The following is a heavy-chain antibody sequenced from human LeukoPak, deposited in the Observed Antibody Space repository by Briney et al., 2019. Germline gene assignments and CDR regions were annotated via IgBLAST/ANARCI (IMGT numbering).Heavy chain of an antibody. CDR2: ICYSGIT. J-gene: IGHJ5*02. CDR3: ARASGVGRGSNWFDP. CDR1: GRSISSSSYY. V-gene: IGHV4-39*07. Sequence: PSDTLSLICTVSGRSISSSSYYGGWIRKPPGKGLEWFGSICYSGITYYNPSIKSRVTISVDTSKNQFSLKLSSVTAADTAVYYCARASGVGRGSNWFDPWGQGTLVTVSS. D-gene: IGHD3-3*01.